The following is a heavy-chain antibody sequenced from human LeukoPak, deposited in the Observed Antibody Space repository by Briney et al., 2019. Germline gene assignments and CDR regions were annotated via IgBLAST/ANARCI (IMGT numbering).Heavy chain of an antibody. CDR1: GGTFSSYA. J-gene: IGHJ4*02. CDR2: IIPIFGTA. V-gene: IGHV1-69*01. Sequence: SVKVSCKASGGTFSSYAISWVRQAPGQGLEWMGGIIPIFGTANYAQKFQGRVTITADESTSTAYMELSSLRSEDTAVYYCARGGYCSGGSCYSGGYWGQGTLVTVSS. CDR3: ARGGYCSGGSCYSGGY. D-gene: IGHD2-15*01.